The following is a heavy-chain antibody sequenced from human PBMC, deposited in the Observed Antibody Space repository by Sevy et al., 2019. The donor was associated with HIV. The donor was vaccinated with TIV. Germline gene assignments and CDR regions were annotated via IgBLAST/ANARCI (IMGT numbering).Heavy chain of an antibody. D-gene: IGHD3-3*01. Sequence: SETLSLTCTVYGGSFSDFYWNWIRQSPGKGLEWIGEINDREVTNYNPSLKRRATISADASNRQFSLKLTSVTAADTAVYYCVRFDTKLKIFGVPRGAYWGPGTLVTVSS. CDR3: VRFDTKLKIFGVPRGAY. V-gene: IGHV4-34*01. J-gene: IGHJ4*02. CDR2: INDREVT. CDR1: GGSFSDFY.